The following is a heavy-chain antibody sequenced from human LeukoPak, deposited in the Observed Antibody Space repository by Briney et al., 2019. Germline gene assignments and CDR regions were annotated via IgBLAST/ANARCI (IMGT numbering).Heavy chain of an antibody. V-gene: IGHV4-38-2*02. CDR3: ASSGGRGDYFDY. D-gene: IGHD3-10*01. CDR1: GYSISSGYY. Sequence: KPSETLSLTCTVSGYSISSGYYWGWIRQPPGKGLEWIGSIYHSGSTYYNPSLKSRVTISVDTSKNQFSLKLSSVPAADTAVYYCASSGGRGDYFDYWGQGTLVTVSS. CDR2: IYHSGST. J-gene: IGHJ4*02.